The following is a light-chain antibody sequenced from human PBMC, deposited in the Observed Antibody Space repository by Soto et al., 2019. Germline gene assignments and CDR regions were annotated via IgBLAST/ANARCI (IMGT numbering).Light chain of an antibody. J-gene: IGKJ1*01. Sequence: ILLTQSPGTLALSPGERATLSCRASQSVSSSYLAWYQQKPGHAPSLLIYGASSRATGIPDRLSGSGSGTDFTLTISRLEPEDFAVYYCQQYGSSGTFGQGTKVDIK. CDR2: GAS. CDR1: QSVSSSY. V-gene: IGKV3-20*01. CDR3: QQYGSSGT.